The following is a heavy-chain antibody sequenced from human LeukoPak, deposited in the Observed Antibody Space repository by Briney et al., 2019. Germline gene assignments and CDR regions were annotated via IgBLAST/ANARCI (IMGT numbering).Heavy chain of an antibody. V-gene: IGHV3-30*03. CDR2: ISYDGSNK. J-gene: IGHJ4*02. Sequence: GGSLRLSCAASGFTFSSYGMHWVRQAPGKGLEWVAVISYDGSNKYYADSVKGRFTISRDNAENSLYLQMNSLRDEDTAVYYCARDKDWGFDSWGQGTLVTVSS. CDR1: GFTFSSYG. D-gene: IGHD7-27*01. CDR3: ARDKDWGFDS.